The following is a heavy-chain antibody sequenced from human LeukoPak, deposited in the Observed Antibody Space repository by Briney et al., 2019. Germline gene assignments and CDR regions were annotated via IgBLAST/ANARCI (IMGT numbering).Heavy chain of an antibody. D-gene: IGHD3-16*02. J-gene: IGHJ4*02. CDR3: AKGPDYDYVWGSYRLDY. Sequence: SETLSLTCTVSGGSISSSSYYWGWIRQPPGKGLEWIGSIYYSGSTYYNPSLKSRVTISVDTSKNQFFLKLSSVTAADTAVYYCAKGPDYDYVWGSYRLDYWGQGTLVTVSS. CDR1: GGSISSSSYY. CDR2: IYYSGST. V-gene: IGHV4-39*01.